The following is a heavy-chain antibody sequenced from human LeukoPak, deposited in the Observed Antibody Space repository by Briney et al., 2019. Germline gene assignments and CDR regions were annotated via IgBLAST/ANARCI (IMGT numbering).Heavy chain of an antibody. Sequence: GGALRLSCAASGFTFSSYSMNWVRQAPGKGLEGVSSISSSSRYIYYADSVKGRFTISRDNAKNSLYLQMNSLRAEDTAVYYCARGTDYYDSSGYIDYWGQGTLVTVSS. CDR3: ARGTDYYDSSGYIDY. V-gene: IGHV3-21*01. CDR2: ISSSSRYI. CDR1: GFTFSSYS. D-gene: IGHD3-22*01. J-gene: IGHJ4*02.